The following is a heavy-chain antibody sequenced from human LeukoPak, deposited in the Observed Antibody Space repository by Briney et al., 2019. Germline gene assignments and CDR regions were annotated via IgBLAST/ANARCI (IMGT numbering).Heavy chain of an antibody. CDR2: ISNSSSTI. Sequence: GGSLRLSCAASGFTFSSYSMNWVRQAPGKGLEWVSYISNSSSTIYYADSVKGRFTISRDNAKNSLYLQMNSLRAEDTAVYYCARDARQSSGWYGSEYFDLWGRGTLVTVSS. CDR3: ARDARQSSGWYGSEYFDL. V-gene: IGHV3-48*01. D-gene: IGHD6-19*01. J-gene: IGHJ2*01. CDR1: GFTFSSYS.